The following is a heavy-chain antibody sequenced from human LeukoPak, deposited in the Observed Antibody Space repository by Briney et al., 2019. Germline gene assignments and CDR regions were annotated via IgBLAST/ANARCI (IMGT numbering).Heavy chain of an antibody. V-gene: IGHV3-53*01. CDR1: EFTFSSSY. Sequence: GGSLRLSCAASEFTFSSSYMSWVRQAPGKGLEWVSVIYSGGSTYYADSVKGRFTISRDNSKNTLYLQMNSLRAEDTAVYYCARGSPPLLWFGELLPPYYFDYWGQGTLVTVSS. CDR2: IYSGGST. J-gene: IGHJ4*02. CDR3: ARGSPPLLWFGELLPPYYFDY. D-gene: IGHD3-10*01.